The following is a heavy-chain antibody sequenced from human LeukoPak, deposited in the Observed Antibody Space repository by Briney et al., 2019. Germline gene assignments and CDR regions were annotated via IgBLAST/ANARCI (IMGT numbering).Heavy chain of an antibody. Sequence: GASVKVSCTASGYTFTNYGISWVRQAPGQGLEWMGWINPNSGGTNYAQKFQGRVTMTRDTSISTAYMELSRLRSDDTAVYYCARLTSGSYSVDYWGQGTLVTVSS. D-gene: IGHD1-26*01. CDR2: INPNSGGT. V-gene: IGHV1-2*02. CDR1: GYTFTNYG. J-gene: IGHJ4*02. CDR3: ARLTSGSYSVDY.